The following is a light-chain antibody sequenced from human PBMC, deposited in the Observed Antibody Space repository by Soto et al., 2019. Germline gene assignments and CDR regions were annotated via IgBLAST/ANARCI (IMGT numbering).Light chain of an antibody. J-gene: IGLJ1*01. Sequence: QSALTQPASMSGSPGQSITISCTGTSSDVGSYYPVSWFQQHPGKAPKLIIYEVSKRPSGVSDRFSGSKSGNTASLTISGLQAEDEAEYYRCSYAGDTTFFVFGTGTKLTVL. V-gene: IGLV2-23*02. CDR3: CSYAGDTTFFV. CDR2: EVS. CDR1: SSDVGSYYP.